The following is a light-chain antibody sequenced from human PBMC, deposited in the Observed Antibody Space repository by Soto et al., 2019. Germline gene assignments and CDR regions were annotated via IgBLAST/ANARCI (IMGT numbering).Light chain of an antibody. V-gene: IGLV1-40*01. CDR2: GNS. J-gene: IGLJ1*01. CDR3: QSYDSSLSASNV. CDR1: SSNIGAGYD. Sequence: QSVLTQPPSVSGAPGQRVTISCTGSSSNIGAGYDVHWYQQLPGTAPKLLIYGNSNRPSGVPDRCSGSKSGTSASLAITGLQTDDEADYYCQSYDSSLSASNVFGTGTKLTVL.